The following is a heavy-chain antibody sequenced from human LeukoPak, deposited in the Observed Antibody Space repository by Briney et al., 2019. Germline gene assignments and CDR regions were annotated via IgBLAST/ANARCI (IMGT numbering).Heavy chain of an antibody. J-gene: IGHJ4*02. Sequence: ASVKVSCKASGYTLTSYYMHAVRPAPGQGLEWMGIINPSGGSTSYAQKFQGRVTMTRDTTTSTVYMELSSRRSEDTAVYYCARVVGSYYGSGSYPYYFDYWGQGTLVTVST. CDR3: ARVVGSYYGSGSYPYYFDY. D-gene: IGHD3-10*01. CDR2: INPSGGST. CDR1: GYTLTSYY. V-gene: IGHV1-46*01.